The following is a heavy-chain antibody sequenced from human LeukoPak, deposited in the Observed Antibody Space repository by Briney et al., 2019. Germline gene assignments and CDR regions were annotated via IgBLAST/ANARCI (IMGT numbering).Heavy chain of an antibody. D-gene: IGHD2/OR15-2a*01. CDR2: ISHSGTT. Sequence: SETLSLTCAVSGGSFTAYYWNWVRHPPGQGLEWIGEISHSGTTNSNPSLKSRVTISVDTSKNQFSLKLSSVTAADTAVYYCARANRRRSRNFFDPWGQGTLVTVSS. CDR1: GGSFTAYY. CDR3: ARANRRRSRNFFDP. J-gene: IGHJ5*02. V-gene: IGHV4-34*01.